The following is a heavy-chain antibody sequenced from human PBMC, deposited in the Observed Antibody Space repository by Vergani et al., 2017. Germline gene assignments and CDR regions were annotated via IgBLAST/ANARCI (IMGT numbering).Heavy chain of an antibody. CDR1: GFTFSSYS. D-gene: IGHD6-19*01. CDR2: ISSSSSTI. Sequence: EVQLVESGGGLVQPGGSLRLSCEASGFTFSSYSMNWVRQAPGKGLEWVSYISSSSSTIYYADSVKGRFTISRDNSKNTLYLQMNSLRAEDTAVYYCAKKYSSGWGPYYFDYWGQGTLVTVSS. V-gene: IGHV3-48*01. CDR3: AKKYSSGWGPYYFDY. J-gene: IGHJ4*02.